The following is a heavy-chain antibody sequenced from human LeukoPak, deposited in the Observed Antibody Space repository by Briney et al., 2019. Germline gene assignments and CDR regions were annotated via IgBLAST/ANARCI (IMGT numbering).Heavy chain of an antibody. V-gene: IGHV3-33*01. CDR2: IMFDGSNK. Sequence: PGGSLRLSCAASGFIFSGFGIHWVRQAPGEGLEWVTLIMFDGSNKYYADSVKGRFTISRDNSKNTVYLQMDSLRVEDTAVYYCARDQSGGYSCFDARDWGQGTLVTVSS. CDR1: GFIFSGFG. CDR3: ARDQSGGYSCFDARD. D-gene: IGHD5-12*01. J-gene: IGHJ4*02.